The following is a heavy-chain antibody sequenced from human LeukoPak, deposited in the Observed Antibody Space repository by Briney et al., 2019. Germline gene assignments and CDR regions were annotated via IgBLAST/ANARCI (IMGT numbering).Heavy chain of an antibody. V-gene: IGHV3-48*01. CDR2: ISSSSSTI. Sequence: GGSLRLSCAASGFTFSSYSMNWVRQAPGKGLERVSYISSSSSTIYYADSVKGRFTISRDNAKNSLYLQMNSLRAEDTAVYYCARDEAAAGTGFDYWGQRTLVTVSS. CDR3: ARDEAAAGTGFDY. J-gene: IGHJ4*02. D-gene: IGHD6-13*01. CDR1: GFTFSSYS.